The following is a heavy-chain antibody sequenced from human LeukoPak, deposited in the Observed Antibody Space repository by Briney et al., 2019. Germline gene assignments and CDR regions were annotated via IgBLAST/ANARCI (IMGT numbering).Heavy chain of an antibody. J-gene: IGHJ4*02. Sequence: ASVKVSCKASGYTFTSYYMHWVRQAPGQGLEWMGIINPSGGSTSYAQKFQGRVTMTRDTSTSTVYMELSSLRSEGTAVYYCARDLRFYDSSAYYYPLGYWGQGTLVTVSS. CDR2: INPSGGST. V-gene: IGHV1-46*01. CDR3: ARDLRFYDSSAYYYPLGY. CDR1: GYTFTSYY. D-gene: IGHD3-22*01.